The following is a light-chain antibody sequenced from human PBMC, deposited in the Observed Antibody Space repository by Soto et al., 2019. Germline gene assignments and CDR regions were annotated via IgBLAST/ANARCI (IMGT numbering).Light chain of an antibody. Sequence: QSVLTQPPSASGTPGQRVTISCSGSSSNIGSNTVNWYQQLPGTAPKLLIYSNNQRPSGVPDRFSGSKSGTSASLAISGLQSEYEANYYCAAWNDSLNGGVFGTGTKVPV. V-gene: IGLV1-44*01. J-gene: IGLJ1*01. CDR1: SSNIGSNT. CDR3: AAWNDSLNGGV. CDR2: SNN.